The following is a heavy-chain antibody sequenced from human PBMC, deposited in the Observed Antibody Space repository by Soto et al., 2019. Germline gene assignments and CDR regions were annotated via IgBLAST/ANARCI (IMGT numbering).Heavy chain of an antibody. CDR1: GFTFSSYA. CDR3: AKDITGFTFGGVKDY. CDR2: ISGSGGST. D-gene: IGHD3-16*01. Sequence: EVQLLESGGGLVQPGGSLRLSCAASGFTFSSYAMSWVRQAPGKGLEWVSAISGSGGSTYYVDSVKGRFTISRDNSKNTVYLQMNSLRAEDTAVYYCAKDITGFTFGGVKDYWGQGTLVTVAS. V-gene: IGHV3-23*01. J-gene: IGHJ4*02.